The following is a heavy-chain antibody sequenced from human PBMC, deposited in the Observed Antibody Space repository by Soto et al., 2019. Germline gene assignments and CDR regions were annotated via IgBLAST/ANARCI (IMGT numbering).Heavy chain of an antibody. V-gene: IGHV5-51*01. CDR2: IYPGDSDT. J-gene: IGHJ6*02. CDR3: ARQGSNGANYYYGMDV. CDR1: GYRFSSYW. D-gene: IGHD3-16*01. Sequence: PGESLKISCKGSGYRFSSYWIAWVRQMPGKGLEWMGIIYPGDSDTRYSPSFEGQVTISADKSNSTAYLQWSSLKASDTAMYHCARQGSNGANYYYGMDVWGQGTTVTVSS.